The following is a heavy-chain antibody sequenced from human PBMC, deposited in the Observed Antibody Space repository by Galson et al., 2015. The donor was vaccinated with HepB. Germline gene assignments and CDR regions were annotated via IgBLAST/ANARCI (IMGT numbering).Heavy chain of an antibody. J-gene: IGHJ5*02. CDR1: GYTFTTNG. V-gene: IGHV1-18*01. CDR3: ARTFSGSYYVA. D-gene: IGHD1-26*01. Sequence: SVKVSCKASGYTFTTNGISWVRQAPGQGLEWMGWISAYYGNTNRAQKFQDRVTMTRDTSTGTAYMELRSLRSDDTAIYYCARTFSGSYYVAWGQGTLVTVSS. CDR2: ISAYYGNT.